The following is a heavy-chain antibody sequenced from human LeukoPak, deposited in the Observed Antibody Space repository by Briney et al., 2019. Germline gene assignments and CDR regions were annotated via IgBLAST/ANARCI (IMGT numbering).Heavy chain of an antibody. J-gene: IGHJ4*02. Sequence: PGRSLRLSCAASGFTFDDYAMHWVRQAPGKGLEWVSGISWNSGSIGYADSVKGRFTISRDNAKNSLYLQMNSLRAEDMALYYCAKDTKARYSYGEIDYWGQGTLVTVSS. CDR3: AKDTKARYSYGEIDY. CDR1: GFTFDDYA. V-gene: IGHV3-9*03. CDR2: ISWNSGSI. D-gene: IGHD5-18*01.